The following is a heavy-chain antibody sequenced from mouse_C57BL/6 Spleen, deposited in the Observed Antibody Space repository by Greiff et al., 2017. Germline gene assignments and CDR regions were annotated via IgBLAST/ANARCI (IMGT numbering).Heavy chain of an antibody. Sequence: EVKVEESEGGLVQPGSSMKLSCTASGFTFSDSYMAWVRQVPEKGLEWVANINYDGSSTYYLDSLKSRFIISRDNAKNILYLQMSSLKSEDTATYYCARVYYDYGVYAMDYWGQGTSVTVSS. V-gene: IGHV5-16*01. CDR3: ARVYYDYGVYAMDY. J-gene: IGHJ4*01. CDR2: INYDGSST. D-gene: IGHD2-4*01. CDR1: GFTFSDSY.